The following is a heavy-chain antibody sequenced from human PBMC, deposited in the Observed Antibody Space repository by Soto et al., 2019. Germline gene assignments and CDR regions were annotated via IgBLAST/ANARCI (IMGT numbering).Heavy chain of an antibody. CDR1: GFTFSSYE. V-gene: IGHV3-48*03. CDR3: ARTLYYYDSSGYSRPGDAFDI. J-gene: IGHJ3*02. CDR2: ISSSGSTI. Sequence: GGSLRLSCAASGFTFSSYEMNWVRQAPGKGLEWVSYISSSGSTIYYADSVKGRFTISRDNAKNSLYLQMNSLRAEDTAVYYCARTLYYYDSSGYSRPGDAFDIWGQGTMVTVSS. D-gene: IGHD3-22*01.